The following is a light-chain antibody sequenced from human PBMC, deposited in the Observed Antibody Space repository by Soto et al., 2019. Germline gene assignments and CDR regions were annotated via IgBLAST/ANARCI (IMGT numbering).Light chain of an antibody. V-gene: IGLV2-11*01. J-gene: IGLJ3*02. CDR2: DVT. CDR3: CSYAGTYTLWV. Sequence: QSALTQPRSVSGSPGQSVTISCTGTSSDVCGYNFVSWYQQYPGKAPKLIIYDVTKRPSGVPDRFSGSKSGNTASLTISGLQAEDEADYYCCSYAGTYTLWVFGGGTKLTVL. CDR1: SSDVCGYNF.